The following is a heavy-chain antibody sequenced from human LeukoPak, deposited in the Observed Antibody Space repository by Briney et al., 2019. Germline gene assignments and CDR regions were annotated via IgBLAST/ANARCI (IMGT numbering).Heavy chain of an antibody. V-gene: IGHV1-69*13. CDR1: GYTFTSYD. CDR2: IIPIFGTA. CDR3: ARGGGWDPAPFDY. J-gene: IGHJ4*02. D-gene: IGHD6-19*01. Sequence: SVKVSCKASGYTFTSYDISWVRQVPGQGLEWMGGIIPIFGTANYAQKFQGRATITADESTSTAYMELSSLRSEDTAVYYCARGGGWDPAPFDYWGQGTLVTVSS.